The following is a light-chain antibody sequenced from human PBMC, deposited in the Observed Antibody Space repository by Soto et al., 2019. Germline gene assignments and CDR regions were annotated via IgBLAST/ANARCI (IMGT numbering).Light chain of an antibody. CDR3: QQYNSYSPRT. CDR1: QSISSW. CDR2: DAS. V-gene: IGKV1-5*01. J-gene: IGKJ4*01. Sequence: DIQMTQSPSTLSASVGDRVTITCRASQSISSWLAWYQQKPGKAPKLLIYDASSLESGVPSRFSGSGSGTEFTLAISSLQPDDFATYSCQQYNSYSPRTFGGGTKVEIK.